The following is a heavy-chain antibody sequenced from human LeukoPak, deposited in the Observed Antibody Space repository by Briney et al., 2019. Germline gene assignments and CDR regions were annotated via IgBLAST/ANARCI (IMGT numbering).Heavy chain of an antibody. CDR1: GFTFRSYW. Sequence: GGSLRLSCAASGFTFRSYWMHWVRQTPGKGLVWVSTINRDGSTTTYADSVKGRFTISRDNAKNSLYLQMNSLRAEDTAVYYCAREVLVAAGLYYYYYGMDVWGQGTTVTVSS. CDR2: INRDGSTT. J-gene: IGHJ6*02. D-gene: IGHD6-13*01. V-gene: IGHV3-74*01. CDR3: AREVLVAAGLYYYYYGMDV.